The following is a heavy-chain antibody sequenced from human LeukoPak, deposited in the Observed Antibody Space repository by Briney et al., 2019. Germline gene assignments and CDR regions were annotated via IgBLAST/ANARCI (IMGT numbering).Heavy chain of an antibody. CDR3: AKDLLIAVAGIDY. CDR2: ISGSGGST. D-gene: IGHD6-19*01. CDR1: GFTFSSYA. J-gene: IGHJ4*02. V-gene: IGHV3-23*01. Sequence: GGSLRLSCAASGFTFSSYAMSWVSQAPGKGLEWVSAISGSGGSTYYADSVKGRFTISRDNSKNTLYLQMNSLRAEDTAVYYCAKDLLIAVAGIDYWGQGTLVTVSS.